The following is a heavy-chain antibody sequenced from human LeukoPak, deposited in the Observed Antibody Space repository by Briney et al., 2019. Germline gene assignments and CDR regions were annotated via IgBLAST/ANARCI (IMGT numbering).Heavy chain of an antibody. D-gene: IGHD4-17*01. CDR1: GFTFITNA. CDR3: ATSGSTVTTLNWFNP. J-gene: IGHJ5*02. CDR2: ISVSGGTT. V-gene: IGHV3-23*01. Sequence: GGSLRLSCVASGFTFITNAMNWVRQAPGKGLEWVSGISVSGGTTFYADSVKGRFTISIDNSKNTVYLQMNDLRGEDTAVYYCATSGSTVTTLNWFNPWGQGTLVTVYS.